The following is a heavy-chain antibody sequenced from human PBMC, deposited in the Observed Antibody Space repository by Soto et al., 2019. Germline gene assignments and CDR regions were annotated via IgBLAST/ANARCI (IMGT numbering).Heavy chain of an antibody. J-gene: IGHJ4*02. Sequence: ASVKVSCEASGYTFSSYAIHWVRQAPGQRLEWMGWINAGNGNTMYSQKLQGRVTITRDTSANTVYMEMSSLRSEDTAVYYCARGSDSSGYKPFDYWAQGTLVTVSS. CDR2: INAGNGNT. CDR3: ARGSDSSGYKPFDY. D-gene: IGHD3-22*01. V-gene: IGHV1-3*01. CDR1: GYTFSSYA.